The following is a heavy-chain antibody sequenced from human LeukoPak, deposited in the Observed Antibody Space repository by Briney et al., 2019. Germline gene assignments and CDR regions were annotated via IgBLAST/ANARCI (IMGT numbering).Heavy chain of an antibody. Sequence: SVKVSCKASGGTFSCYATSWVRQAPGQGLEWMGRIIPILGIANYAQKFQGRVTITADKSTSTAYMELSSLRSEDTAVYYCARGVHGYCSSTSCYGSSGDYWGQGTLVTVSS. CDR1: GGTFSCYA. J-gene: IGHJ4*02. CDR3: ARGVHGYCSSTSCYGSSGDY. D-gene: IGHD2-2*03. V-gene: IGHV1-69*04. CDR2: IIPILGIA.